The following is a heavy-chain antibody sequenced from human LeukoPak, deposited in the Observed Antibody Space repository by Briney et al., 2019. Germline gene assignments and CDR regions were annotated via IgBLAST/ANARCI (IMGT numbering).Heavy chain of an antibody. CDR2: GFYSGST. CDR3: ATKTYGSSGPQRKNDAFDI. Sequence: SETLSLTCTVSGGSIRSIDSYWGWIRQPPGKGLEWIGSGFYSGSTYYNPSLKSRVTISVDTSKNQFSLKLSSVTAADTAVYYCATKTYGSSGPQRKNDAFDIWGQGTMVTVSS. D-gene: IGHD3-22*01. J-gene: IGHJ3*02. V-gene: IGHV4-39*07. CDR1: GGSIRSIDSY.